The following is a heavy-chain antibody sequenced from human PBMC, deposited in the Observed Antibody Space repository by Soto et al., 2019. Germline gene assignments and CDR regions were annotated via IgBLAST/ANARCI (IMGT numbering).Heavy chain of an antibody. Sequence: QVQLVQSGAEVKKPGASVKVSCKASGYTFTSYGISWVRQAPGQGLEWMGWISAYNGNTNYAQKLQGRVTMTSDTSTSTAYMELRSRRSDDTAVYYCARDSGYDEFRSGRAYWGQGTLVTVSS. CDR3: ARDSGYDEFRSGRAY. V-gene: IGHV1-18*01. D-gene: IGHD5-12*01. J-gene: IGHJ4*02. CDR2: ISAYNGNT. CDR1: GYTFTSYG.